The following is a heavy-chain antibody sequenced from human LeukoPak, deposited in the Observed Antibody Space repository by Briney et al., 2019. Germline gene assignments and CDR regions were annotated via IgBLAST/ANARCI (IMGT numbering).Heavy chain of an antibody. V-gene: IGHV3-23*01. J-gene: IGHJ4*02. CDR3: AKDTSSYGYAPLDY. Sequence: PGGSLRLSCAASGFTFSSYAMSWVRQAPGKGLEWVSAISGSGGSTYYADSVKGRFTISRDNSKNTLYLQMNSLGAEDTAVYYCAKDTSSYGYAPLDYWGQGTLVTVSS. CDR1: GFTFSSYA. CDR2: ISGSGGST. D-gene: IGHD5-18*01.